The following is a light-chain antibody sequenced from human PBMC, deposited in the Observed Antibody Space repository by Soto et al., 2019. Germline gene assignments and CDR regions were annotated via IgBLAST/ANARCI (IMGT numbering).Light chain of an antibody. J-gene: IGLJ1*01. V-gene: IGLV2-8*01. CDR1: SSDVGGYNY. Sequence: QFALTQAPSVSGSPGQSVTISCTGTSSDVGGYNYVSWYQQHPGKAPKLMIYEVSKRPSGVPDRFSGSKSGNTASLTVSGLQAEDEADYYCSSYAGSNYYVFGTGTKLTVL. CDR3: SSYAGSNYYV. CDR2: EVS.